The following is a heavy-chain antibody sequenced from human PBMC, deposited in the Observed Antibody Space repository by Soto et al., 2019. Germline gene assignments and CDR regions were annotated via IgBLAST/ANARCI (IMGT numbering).Heavy chain of an antibody. Sequence: PSETLSLTFTVSGGSVSSRIYSWGWIRQPPGKGLEWIGTIYSGGSFNYNPSLTSRVTISVDTSKNQFSMKLTSVTASDTAVYYCARSYYDSTGFAVDPWGQGTLVTVS. D-gene: IGHD3-22*01. CDR3: ARSYYDSTGFAVDP. CDR1: GGSVSSRIYS. J-gene: IGHJ5*02. V-gene: IGHV4-39*07. CDR2: IYSGGSF.